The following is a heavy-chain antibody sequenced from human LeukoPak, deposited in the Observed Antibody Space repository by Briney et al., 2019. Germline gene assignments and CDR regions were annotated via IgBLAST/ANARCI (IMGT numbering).Heavy chain of an antibody. D-gene: IGHD5-12*01. CDR2: IIPIFGTA. V-gene: IGHV1-69*06. J-gene: IGHJ4*02. CDR3: AREGDGYSGYDG. Sequence: SVKVSCKASGYTFTGYYMHWVRQAPGQGLEWMGGIIPIFGTANYAQKFQGRVTITADKSTSTAYMELSSLRSEDTAVYYCAREGDGYSGYDGWGQGTLVTVSS. CDR1: GYTFTGYY.